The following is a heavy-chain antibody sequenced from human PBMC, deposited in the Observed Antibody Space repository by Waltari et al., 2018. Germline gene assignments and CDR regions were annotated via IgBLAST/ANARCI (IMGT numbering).Heavy chain of an antibody. V-gene: IGHV1-69*01. CDR3: ARDTPAYYDSSGFFDY. D-gene: IGHD3-22*01. J-gene: IGHJ4*02. CDR2: IIPILGTA. CDR1: GGTFSSYA. Sequence: QVQLVQSGAEVKKPGSSVQVSCKASGGTFSSYAISWVRPAPGQGLEWMGGIIPILGTANYAQKCQGRGTITADESTSTAYMELSSLRSEDTAVYYCARDTPAYYDSSGFFDYWGQGTLVTVSS.